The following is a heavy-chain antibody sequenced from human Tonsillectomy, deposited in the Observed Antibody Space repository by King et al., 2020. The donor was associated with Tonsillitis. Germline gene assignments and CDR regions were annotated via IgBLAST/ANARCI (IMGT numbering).Heavy chain of an antibody. CDR2: IYHSGKT. Sequence: QLQESGPGLVKPSETLSLTCTVSGGSISNYYWSWIRQPPGKGLEWIGNIYHSGKTNYNPSLKSRATISIDTSKNHFSLKLGSVTAADTAVYYCSRNATNVLRYFHNDAFDFWGQGTMVTVSS. J-gene: IGHJ3*01. V-gene: IGHV4-59*08. CDR3: SRNATNVLRYFHNDAFDF. D-gene: IGHD3-9*01. CDR1: GGSISNYY.